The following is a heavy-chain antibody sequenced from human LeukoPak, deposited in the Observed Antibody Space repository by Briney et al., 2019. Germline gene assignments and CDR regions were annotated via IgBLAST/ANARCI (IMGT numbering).Heavy chain of an antibody. CDR3: AAGYSGRPRHKYYYYMDV. J-gene: IGHJ6*03. CDR1: GYTFTGYY. CDR2: IVVGSGNT. D-gene: IGHD1-26*01. V-gene: IGHV1-58*02. Sequence: ASVKVSCKASGYTFTGYYMHWVRQAPGQGLEWMGWIVVGSGNTNYAQKFQERVTITRDMSTSTAYMELSSLRSEDTAVYYCAAGYSGRPRHKYYYYMDVWGKGTTVTISS.